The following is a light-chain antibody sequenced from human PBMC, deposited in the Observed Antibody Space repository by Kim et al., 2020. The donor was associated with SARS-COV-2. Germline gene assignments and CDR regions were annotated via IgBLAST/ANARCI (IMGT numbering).Light chain of an antibody. Sequence: SYELIQPPSVSVSPGQTASITCSGDKLGDKYTSWYQQKPGQSPVLVMYKDNKRPSGIPERFSGSNSGNTATLTISGTQAMDEADYYCQAWDGSAVVFGGGTQLTVL. CDR2: KDN. CDR1: KLGDKY. V-gene: IGLV3-1*01. CDR3: QAWDGSAVV. J-gene: IGLJ2*01.